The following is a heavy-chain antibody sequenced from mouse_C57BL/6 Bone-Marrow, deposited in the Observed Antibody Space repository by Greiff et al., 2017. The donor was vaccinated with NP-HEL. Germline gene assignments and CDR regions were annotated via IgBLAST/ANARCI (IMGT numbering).Heavy chain of an antibody. J-gene: IGHJ4*01. V-gene: IGHV1-59*01. Sequence: VQLQQPGAEMVRPGTSVKLSCKASGYTFTSYWMHWVKQRPGQGLEWIGVIDPSDSYTNYNQKFKGKATLTVDTSSSTAYMQLSSLTSEDSAVYYCARDSSGYPYAMDYWGQGTSVTVSS. D-gene: IGHD3-2*02. CDR2: IDPSDSYT. CDR1: GYTFTSYW. CDR3: ARDSSGYPYAMDY.